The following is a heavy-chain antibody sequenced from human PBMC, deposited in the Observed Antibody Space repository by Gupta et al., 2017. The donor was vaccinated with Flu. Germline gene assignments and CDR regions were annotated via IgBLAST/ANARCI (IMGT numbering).Heavy chain of an antibody. V-gene: IGHV3-33*01. CDR1: GFTFSSYG. CDR3: ARERFGEFHFDY. CDR2: IWYDGSNK. Sequence: QVQLVESGGGVVQPGRSLRLSCAASGFTFSSYGMHWVRQAPGKGLEWVAVIWYDGSNKYYADSVKGRFTISRDNSKNTLYLQMNSLRAEDTAVYYCARERFGEFHFDYWGQGTLVTVSS. D-gene: IGHD3-10*01. J-gene: IGHJ4*02.